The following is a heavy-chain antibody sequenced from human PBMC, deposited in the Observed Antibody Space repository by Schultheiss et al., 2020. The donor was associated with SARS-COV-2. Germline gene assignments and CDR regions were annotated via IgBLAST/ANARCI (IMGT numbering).Heavy chain of an antibody. D-gene: IGHD2-2*01. J-gene: IGHJ4*02. V-gene: IGHV4-61*02. CDR3: ARAVVPAAIIALYYFDY. CDR1: GGSISSGGYY. Sequence: SETLSLTCTVSGGSISSGGYYWSWIRQPAGKGLEWIGRIYTSGSTNYNPSLKSRVTISVDTSKNQFSLKLSSVTAADTAVYYCARAVVPAAIIALYYFDYWGQGTLVTVSS. CDR2: IYTSGST.